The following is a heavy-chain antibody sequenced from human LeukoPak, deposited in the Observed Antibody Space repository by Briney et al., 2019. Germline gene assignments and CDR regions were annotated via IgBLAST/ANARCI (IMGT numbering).Heavy chain of an antibody. CDR2: INPNSGGT. J-gene: IGHJ6*03. D-gene: IGHD1-26*01. CDR1: GYTFTGYY. V-gene: IGHV1-2*02. Sequence: GASVKVSCKASGYTFTGYYIHWVRQAPGQGLEWMGWINPNSGGTNYAQKFQGRVTMTRDTSISTAYMELSRLRSDDTAVYYCARDTSHGRYYYYMDVWGKGTTVTVSS. CDR3: ARDTSHGRYYYYMDV.